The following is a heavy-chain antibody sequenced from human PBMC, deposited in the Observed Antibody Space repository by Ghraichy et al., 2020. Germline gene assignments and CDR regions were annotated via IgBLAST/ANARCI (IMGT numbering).Heavy chain of an antibody. CDR2: IYYSGST. Sequence: LSLTCTVSGGSISSGGYYWSWIRQHPGKGLEWIGYIYYSGSTYYNPSLKSRVTISVDTSKNQFSLKLSSVTAADTAVYYCARVRSLRWFDYWGQGTLVTVSS. V-gene: IGHV4-31*03. CDR1: GGSISSGGYY. CDR3: ARVRSLRWFDY. J-gene: IGHJ4*02. D-gene: IGHD4-23*01.